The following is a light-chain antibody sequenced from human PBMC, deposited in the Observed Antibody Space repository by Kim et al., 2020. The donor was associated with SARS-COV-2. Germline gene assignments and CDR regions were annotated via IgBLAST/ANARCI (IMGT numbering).Light chain of an antibody. CDR2: GKN. V-gene: IGLV3-19*01. Sequence: SSELTQDPAVSVALGQTVRITCRGDSLGKYYASWYQQKPGKAPVLVIYGKNNRPSGIPDRFSGSTSGKTASLTITGAQAEDEADYYCNSRDTSGFHLVFGGGTPLTVL. CDR1: SLGKYY. J-gene: IGLJ3*02. CDR3: NSRDTSGFHLV.